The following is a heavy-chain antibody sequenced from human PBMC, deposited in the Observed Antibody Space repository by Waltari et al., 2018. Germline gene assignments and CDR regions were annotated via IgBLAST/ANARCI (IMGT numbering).Heavy chain of an antibody. CDR1: GFTVSNNY. V-gene: IGHV3-53*01. D-gene: IGHD2-2*01. Sequence: EVQLVESGGGLIQPGGSLRLSCAASGFTVSNNYVSWVRQAAGKGLEWVSTNYYKEKTDYADSGKGRFTIARDTAKNTLFLQMNSVRAEDTAVYYCATRVVVPGVPGMADYWGQGTLVTVSS. J-gene: IGHJ4*02. CDR2: NYYKEKT. CDR3: ATRVVVPGVPGMADY.